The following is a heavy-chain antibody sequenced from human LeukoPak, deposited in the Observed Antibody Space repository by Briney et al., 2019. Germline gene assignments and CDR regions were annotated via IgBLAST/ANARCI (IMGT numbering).Heavy chain of an antibody. J-gene: IGHJ4*02. Sequence: PSETLSLTCTVSGGSIRSYTWNWIRQPPGKGLEWIGYIYYSGSTNYNPSLKSRVTISVDTSKNQFSLKLSSVTAADTAVYYCARDTVIQPWGQGTLVTVSS. V-gene: IGHV4-59*01. D-gene: IGHD3-22*01. CDR2: IYYSGST. CDR3: ARDTVIQP. CDR1: GGSIRSYT.